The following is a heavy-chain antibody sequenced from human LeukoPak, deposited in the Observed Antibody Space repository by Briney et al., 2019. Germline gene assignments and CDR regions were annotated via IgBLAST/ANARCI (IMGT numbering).Heavy chain of an antibody. CDR3: ARSRYSSGLFDY. CDR1: GYTFTSYY. D-gene: IGHD6-19*01. J-gene: IGHJ4*02. Sequence: ASVKVSCKASGYTFTSYYMHWVRQAPGQGLEWMGWINPNSGGTNYAQKFQGRVTMTRDTSISTAYMELSRLRSDDTAVYYCARSRYSSGLFDYWGQGTLVTVSS. CDR2: INPNSGGT. V-gene: IGHV1-2*02.